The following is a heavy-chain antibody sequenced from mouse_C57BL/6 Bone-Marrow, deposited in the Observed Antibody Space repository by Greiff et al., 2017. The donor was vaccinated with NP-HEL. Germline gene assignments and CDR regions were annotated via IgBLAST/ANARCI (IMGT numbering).Heavy chain of an antibody. V-gene: IGHV1-81*01. CDR2: IYPRSGNT. CDR1: GYTFTSYG. CDR3: ARAGYLEDYAMDY. Sequence: QVHVKQSGAELARPGASVKLSCKASGYTFTSYGISWVKQRTGQGLEWIGEIYPRSGNTYYNEKFKGKATLTADKSSSTAYMELRSLTSEDSAVYFCARAGYLEDYAMDYWGQGTSVTVSS. J-gene: IGHJ4*01.